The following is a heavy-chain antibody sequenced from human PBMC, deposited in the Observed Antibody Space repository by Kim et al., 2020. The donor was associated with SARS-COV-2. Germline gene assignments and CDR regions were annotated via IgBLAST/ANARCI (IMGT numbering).Heavy chain of an antibody. Sequence: ASVKVSCKASGYTFTSYAMHWVRQAPGQRLEWMGWINAGNGNTKYSQKFQGRVTITRDTSASTAYMELSSLRSEDTAVYYCARGKPYGDGDNGDAFDIWGQGTMVTVSS. CDR2: INAGNGNT. CDR3: ARGKPYGDGDNGDAFDI. V-gene: IGHV1-3*01. J-gene: IGHJ3*02. CDR1: GYTFTSYA. D-gene: IGHD1-1*01.